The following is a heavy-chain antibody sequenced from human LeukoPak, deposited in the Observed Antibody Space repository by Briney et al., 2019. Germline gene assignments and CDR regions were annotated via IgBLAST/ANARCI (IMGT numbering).Heavy chain of an antibody. J-gene: IGHJ4*02. CDR2: INPNSGGT. D-gene: IGHD3-22*01. CDR3: ARDAYGTMIVVVD. CDR1: GYTFTGYY. Sequence: GASVKVSRKASGYTFTGYYMHWVRQAPGQGLEWMGWINPNSGGTNYAQKFQGRVTMTRDTSISTAYMELSRLRSDDTAVYYCARDAYGTMIVVVDWGQGTLVTVSS. V-gene: IGHV1-2*02.